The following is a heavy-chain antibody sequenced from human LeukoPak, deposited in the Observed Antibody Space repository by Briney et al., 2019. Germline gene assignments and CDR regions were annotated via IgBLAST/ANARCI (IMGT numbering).Heavy chain of an antibody. Sequence: GGSLRLSCATSGFALSSHGMHWVRQAPGKGLEWVAVISYDGSNKYYADSVKGRFTISRDNSKNTLYLQMNSLRAEDTAVYYCASLTTVTTPRNWFDPWGQGTLVTVSS. CDR1: GFALSSHG. J-gene: IGHJ5*02. CDR2: ISYDGSNK. D-gene: IGHD4-17*01. CDR3: ASLTTVTTPRNWFDP. V-gene: IGHV3-30*03.